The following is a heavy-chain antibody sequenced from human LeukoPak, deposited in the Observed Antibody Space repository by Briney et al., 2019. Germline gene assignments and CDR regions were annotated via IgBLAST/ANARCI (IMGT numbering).Heavy chain of an antibody. D-gene: IGHD6-13*01. CDR2: ISHDGSNK. CDR1: GFTFSDYG. V-gene: IGHV3-30*18. Sequence: GGSLRLSCAASGFTFSDYGMHWVRQAPGKGLEWVALISHDGSNKNYADSVKGRFTLSRDNSKNTLYLQMNSLRGEDTAVYYCAKDESGTTAAAGTIDYWGQETLVTVSS. J-gene: IGHJ4*02. CDR3: AKDESGTTAAAGTIDY.